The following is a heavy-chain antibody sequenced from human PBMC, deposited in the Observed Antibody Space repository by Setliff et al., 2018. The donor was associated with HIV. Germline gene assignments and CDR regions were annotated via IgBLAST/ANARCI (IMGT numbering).Heavy chain of an antibody. CDR3: ARGLDVWGTYRYRNYFDY. CDR1: GGSFSEYY. CDR2: INRGGST. Sequence: PSETLSLTCAVYGGSFSEYYWSWIRQSPGRGLEWIGEINRGGSTIYNPSLKSRVTISIDTSKNQFSLNLTSVTAADTAIYYCARGLDVWGTYRYRNYFDYWGQGTLVTVS. D-gene: IGHD3-16*02. V-gene: IGHV4-34*01. J-gene: IGHJ4*02.